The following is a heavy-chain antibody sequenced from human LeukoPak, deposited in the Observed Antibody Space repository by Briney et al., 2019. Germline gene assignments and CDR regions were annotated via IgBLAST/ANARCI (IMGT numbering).Heavy chain of an antibody. V-gene: IGHV3-33*08. CDR2: IWYDGSNK. CDR1: GFTFSSYG. J-gene: IGHJ4*02. CDR3: ARDPTRNMFDY. Sequence: PGGSLRLSCASSGFTFSSYGMHWVRQAPGKGLEWVAVIWYDGSNKYYADSVKGRFTISRDNSKNTLYLQMNSLRAEDTAVYYCARDPTRNMFDYWGQGTLVTVSS. D-gene: IGHD1-1*01.